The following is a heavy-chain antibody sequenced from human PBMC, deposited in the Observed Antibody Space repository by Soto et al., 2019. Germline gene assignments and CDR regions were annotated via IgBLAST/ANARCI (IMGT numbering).Heavy chain of an antibody. CDR1: GGTFSSCA. CDR3: ARIAGYDILTGYHYYGMDV. J-gene: IGHJ6*02. V-gene: IGHV1-69*13. CDR2: IIPIFGTA. Sequence: SVKVSCKASGGTFSSCAISWVRQAPGQGLEWMGGIIPIFGTANYAQKFQGRVTITADESTSTAYMELSSLRSEDTAVYYCARIAGYDILTGYHYYGMDVWGQGTTVTVSS. D-gene: IGHD3-9*01.